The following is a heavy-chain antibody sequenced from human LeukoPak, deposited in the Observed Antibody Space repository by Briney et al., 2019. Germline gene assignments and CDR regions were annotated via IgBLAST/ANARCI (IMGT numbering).Heavy chain of an antibody. CDR1: GYTFTSYD. CDR3: PLGGATGTTGDYFDY. CDR2: MNPNSGNT. J-gene: IGHJ4*02. D-gene: IGHD1-1*01. V-gene: IGHV1-8*01. Sequence: GASVKVSCKASGYTFTSYDINWVRQATGQGLEWMGWMNPNSGNTGYAQKFQGRVTMTRNTSISTAYMELSSLRSEDTAVYYCPLGGATGTTGDYFDYWGQGTLVTVSS.